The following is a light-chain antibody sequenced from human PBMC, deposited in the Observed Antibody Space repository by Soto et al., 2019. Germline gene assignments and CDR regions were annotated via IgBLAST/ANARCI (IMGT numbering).Light chain of an antibody. Sequence: EIVLTQSPGTLSLSPGERATLSCRASQSVSSSYLAWYQQKPGQAPRLLIYGASSRATGIPDRVSGSGSGTDFTLTISRLEPEDVAVYYCQQYGVSPFTFGPGTKVDFK. CDR3: QQYGVSPFT. J-gene: IGKJ3*01. CDR2: GAS. CDR1: QSVSSSY. V-gene: IGKV3-20*01.